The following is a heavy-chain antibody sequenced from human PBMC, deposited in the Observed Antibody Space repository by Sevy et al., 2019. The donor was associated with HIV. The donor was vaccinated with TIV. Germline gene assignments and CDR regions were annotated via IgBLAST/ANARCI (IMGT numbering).Heavy chain of an antibody. CDR1: GFTFNIYS. Sequence: GGSLRLSCAASGFTFNIYSMNWVRQAPGKGLEWVSSISGSSSYIFYADSVKGRFTISRDNAKNSLYLQMNRLRAEDTAVYYCAGGRGDPRADCFDYWGQGTLVTVSS. CDR3: AGGRGDPRADCFDY. V-gene: IGHV3-21*01. CDR2: ISGSSSYI. J-gene: IGHJ4*02. D-gene: IGHD3-16*01.